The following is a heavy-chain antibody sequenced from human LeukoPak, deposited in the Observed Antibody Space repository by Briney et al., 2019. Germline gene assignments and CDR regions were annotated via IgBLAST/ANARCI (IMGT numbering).Heavy chain of an antibody. CDR1: GYTVTGYY. CDR3: ARGKGYYDSSGYYSPTFDY. CDR2: INPNSGGT. V-gene: IGHV1-2*02. J-gene: IGHJ4*02. D-gene: IGHD3-22*01. Sequence: ASVKVSCKASGYTVTGYYMHWGRQAPGQGLEWMGWINPNSGGTNYAQKFQGRVTMTRDTSISTAYMELSRLRSDDTAVYYCARGKGYYDSSGYYSPTFDYWRQGTLVTVSS.